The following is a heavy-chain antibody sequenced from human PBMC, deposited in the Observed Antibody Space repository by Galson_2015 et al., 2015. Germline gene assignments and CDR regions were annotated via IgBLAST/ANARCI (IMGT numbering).Heavy chain of an antibody. Sequence: SLRLSCAASGFTFSSYSMNWVRQAPGKGLEWVSYISSSSSTIYYADSVKGRFTISRDNAKNSLYLQMNSLRDEDTAVYYCARDVAVWRSYYYYGMDVWGQGTTVTVSS. D-gene: IGHD2-21*01. CDR3: ARDVAVWRSYYYYGMDV. CDR1: GFTFSSYS. V-gene: IGHV3-48*02. CDR2: ISSSSSTI. J-gene: IGHJ6*02.